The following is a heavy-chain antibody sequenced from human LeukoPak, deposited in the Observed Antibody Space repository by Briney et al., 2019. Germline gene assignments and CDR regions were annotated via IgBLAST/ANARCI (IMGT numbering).Heavy chain of an antibody. CDR1: GFSISSSA. CDR2: ISGSGGST. V-gene: IGHV3-23*01. CDR3: TKEGYYGSGSFPDY. J-gene: IGHJ4*02. Sequence: GSLRLSCAASGFSISSSAMNWVRQAPGKGLEWVSAISGSGGSTYYADSVKGRFTISRDNSKNTLYLQMNSLRAEDTAVYYCTKEGYYGSGSFPDYWGQGTLVTVSS. D-gene: IGHD3-10*01.